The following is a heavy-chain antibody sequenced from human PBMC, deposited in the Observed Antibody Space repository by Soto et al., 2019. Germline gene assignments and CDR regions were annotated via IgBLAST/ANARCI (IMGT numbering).Heavy chain of an antibody. CDR3: ASVSAAQYYYGMDA. CDR1: EFSFSTYW. CDR2: IDNTGSTT. D-gene: IGHD4-4*01. J-gene: IGHJ6*02. Sequence: GSLRLSCTASEFSFSTYWMHWVRQAPGKGLVWVARIDNTGSTTTYADSVQGRFTISRDNAKNTLYLQMNSVRDEDTAVYYCASVSAAQYYYGMDAWGQGTTVTVSS. V-gene: IGHV3-74*03.